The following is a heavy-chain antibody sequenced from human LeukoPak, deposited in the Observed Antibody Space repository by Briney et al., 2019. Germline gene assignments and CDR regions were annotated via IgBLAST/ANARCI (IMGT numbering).Heavy chain of an antibody. V-gene: IGHV3-30-3*01. CDR3: ARSGRQQLMDV. CDR2: ISYDGSNK. J-gene: IGHJ6*02. CDR1: GFTFSSYA. D-gene: IGHD6-13*01. Sequence: GRSLRLSCAASGFTFSSYAMHWVRQAPGKGLEWVAVISYDGSNKYYADSVKGRLTISRANSKNTLNVQMNSLRVEDTAVYYWARSGRQQLMDVWGQGTTVTVSS.